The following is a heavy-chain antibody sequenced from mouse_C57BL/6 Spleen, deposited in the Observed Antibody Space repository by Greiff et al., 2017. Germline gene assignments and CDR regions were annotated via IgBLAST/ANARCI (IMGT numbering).Heavy chain of an antibody. Sequence: EVLLVESGGGLVQPKGSLKLSCAASGFSFNTYAMNWVRQAPGKGLEWVARIRSKSNNYATYYADAVKDRFTISRDDSENMLYLQMNNLKTEDTAMYYCVRERYAMDYWGQGTSVTVSS. CDR3: VRERYAMDY. V-gene: IGHV10-1*01. J-gene: IGHJ4*01. CDR2: IRSKSNNYAT. CDR1: GFSFNTYA.